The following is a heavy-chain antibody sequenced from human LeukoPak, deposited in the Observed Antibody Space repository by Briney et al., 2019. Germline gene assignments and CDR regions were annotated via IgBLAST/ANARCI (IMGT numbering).Heavy chain of an antibody. CDR1: GFTFSNYA. Sequence: GGSLRLSCAASGFTFSNYAMSWVRQAPGKGLEWISAVSGSGDRTYYAGSVKGRFTISRDNSKNIVYLRMNSLRAEDTAVYFCANSRGYGSGNLWGQGTLLTVSS. V-gene: IGHV3-23*01. CDR2: VSGSGDRT. J-gene: IGHJ4*02. D-gene: IGHD3-10*01. CDR3: ANSRGYGSGNL.